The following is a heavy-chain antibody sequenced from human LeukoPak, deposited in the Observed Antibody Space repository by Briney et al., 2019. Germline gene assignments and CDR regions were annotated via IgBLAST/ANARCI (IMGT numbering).Heavy chain of an antibody. CDR3: ARDLKGSQRWGAVSYYYMDV. J-gene: IGHJ6*03. V-gene: IGHV4-4*07. CDR1: GGSISSYY. CDR2: IYTSGST. Sequence: PSETLSLTCTVSGGSISSYYWSWIRQPAGKGLEWIGRIYTSGSTNYNPSLKSRVTMSVDTSKTQFSLKLSSVTAADTAVYYCARDLKGSQRWGAVSYYYMDVWGKGTTVTVSS. D-gene: IGHD4-23*01.